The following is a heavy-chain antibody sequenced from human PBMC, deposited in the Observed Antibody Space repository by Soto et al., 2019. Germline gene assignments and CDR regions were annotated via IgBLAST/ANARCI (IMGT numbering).Heavy chain of an antibody. V-gene: IGHV1-18*01. CDR1: GYTFTSNG. CDR2: ISPKSGSI. D-gene: IGHD3-22*01. CDR3: VKDRDSNSWPSRDV. J-gene: IGHJ6*02. Sequence: ASVKVSFKTSGYTFTSNGISWLRQAPGQGLEWMGWISPKSGSIKYAQKSQGRVIMTTDTSTSTAYMELRSLRSDDTAVYYCVKDRDSNSWPSRDVWGPGTTVTVSS.